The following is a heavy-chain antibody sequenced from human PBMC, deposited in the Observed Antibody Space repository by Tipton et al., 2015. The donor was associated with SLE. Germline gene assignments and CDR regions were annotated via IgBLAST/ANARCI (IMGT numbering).Heavy chain of an antibody. D-gene: IGHD2-8*01. CDR2: INSDGSST. V-gene: IGHV3-74*01. CDR3: ASELMVGFDY. CDR1: GFTFSSYW. J-gene: IGHJ4*02. Sequence: SLRLSCAASGFTFSSYWMHWVRQAPGKGLVWVSRINSDGSSTTYADSVKGRFTVSRDNSKNTLYLQMNSLRAEDTAVYYCASELMVGFDYWGQGTLVTVSS.